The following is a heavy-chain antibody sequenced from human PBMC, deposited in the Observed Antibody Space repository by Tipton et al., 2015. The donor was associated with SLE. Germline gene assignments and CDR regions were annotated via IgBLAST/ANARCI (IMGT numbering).Heavy chain of an antibody. CDR2: IESHGGTT. D-gene: IGHD1-26*01. Sequence: SLRLSCEASGFTFSTYWMHWVRQVPGKGLVWVSRIESHGGTTNYADSVKGRFAISRDNTRNSLYLQMNNLRAEDTAVYYCAVGGHVDYCGQGTLVTVSS. CDR1: GFTFSTYW. V-gene: IGHV3-74*01. J-gene: IGHJ4*02. CDR3: AVGGHVDY.